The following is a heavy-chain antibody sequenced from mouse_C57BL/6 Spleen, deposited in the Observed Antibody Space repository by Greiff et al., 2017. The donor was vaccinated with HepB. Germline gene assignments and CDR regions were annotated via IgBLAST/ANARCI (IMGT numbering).Heavy chain of an antibody. V-gene: IGHV10-1*01. CDR3: VRHERSYGSSYQFAY. D-gene: IGHD1-1*01. J-gene: IGHJ3*01. CDR2: IRSKSNNYAT. Sequence: EVMLVESGGGLVQPKGSLKLSCAASGFSFNTYAMNWVRQAPGKGLEWVARIRSKSNNYATYYADSVKDRFTISRDDSESMLYLQMNNLKTEDTAMYYCVRHERSYGSSYQFAYWGQGTLVTVSA. CDR1: GFSFNTYA.